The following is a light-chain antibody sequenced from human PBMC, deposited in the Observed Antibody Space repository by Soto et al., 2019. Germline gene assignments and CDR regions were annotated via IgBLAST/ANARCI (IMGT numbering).Light chain of an antibody. V-gene: IGLV7-46*01. CDR2: DTS. CDR1: NGAVTSGHY. Sequence: QPRFTQGPSVTVSKAGTFTLPCSTSNGAVTSGHYPYWFQQKHGQAPRTLIYDTSNKHSWTPARFSGSLLGGKAALTLSGAQTEDEADYYCLLSYITAEVFRPGTKVPVL. J-gene: IGLJ1*01. CDR3: LLSYITAEV.